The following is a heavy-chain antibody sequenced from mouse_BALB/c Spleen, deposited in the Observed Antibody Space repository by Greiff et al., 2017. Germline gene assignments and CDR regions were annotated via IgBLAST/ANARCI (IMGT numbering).Heavy chain of an antibody. CDR2: IRNKANGYTT. Sequence: DVKLQESGGGLVQPGGSLRLSCATSGFTFTDYYMSWVRQPPGKALEWLGFIRNKANGYTTEYSASVKGRFTISRDNSQSILYLQMNTLRAEDSATYYCARGGLLRAMDYWGQGTSVTVSS. CDR3: ARGGLLRAMDY. J-gene: IGHJ4*01. D-gene: IGHD2-3*01. CDR1: GFTFTDYY. V-gene: IGHV7-3*02.